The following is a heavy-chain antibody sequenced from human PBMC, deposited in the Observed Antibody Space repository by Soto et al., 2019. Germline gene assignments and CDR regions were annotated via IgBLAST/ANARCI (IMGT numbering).Heavy chain of an antibody. CDR3: ARTARYDWFFDL. D-gene: IGHD2-21*02. J-gene: IGHJ2*01. CDR2: IWYDGSNE. CDR1: GFTFSNYV. V-gene: IGHV3-33*01. Sequence: ESGGGVVQSGRSLRLSCAASGFTFSNYVIHWVRQAPGKGLEWVAVIWYDGSNEYYADSVKGRFTISRDISKNTLYLQMNCMRAEDTAVYYCARTARYDWFFDLWGRGTLVTVSS.